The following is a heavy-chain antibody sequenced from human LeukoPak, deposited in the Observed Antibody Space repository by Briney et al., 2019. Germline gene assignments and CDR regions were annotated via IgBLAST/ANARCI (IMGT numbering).Heavy chain of an antibody. D-gene: IGHD3-16*01. CDR3: ARGIMITFGGVIEYYFDY. J-gene: IGHJ4*02. V-gene: IGHV1-18*01. Sequence: ASVKVSCKASGYTFTSYGISWVRQAPGQGLEWMGWISAYNGNTNYAQKLQGRVTMTTDTSTSTAYMELRSLRSDDTAVYYCARGIMITFGGVIEYYFDYWGQGTLVTVSS. CDR1: GYTFTSYG. CDR2: ISAYNGNT.